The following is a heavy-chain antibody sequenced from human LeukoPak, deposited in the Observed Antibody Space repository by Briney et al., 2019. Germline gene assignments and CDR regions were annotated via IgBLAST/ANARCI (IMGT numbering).Heavy chain of an antibody. D-gene: IGHD5-18*01. V-gene: IGHV1-8*01. CDR2: MNPNSGNT. J-gene: IGHJ4*02. Sequence: ASVKVSCKASGYTFTTYEINWVRQATGQGLEWMGWMNPNSGNTDYAQKFQGRVTITADKSTSTAYMELSSLRSEDTAVYYCARENPSGYSYGYVHFLDYWGQGTLVTVSS. CDR3: ARENPSGYSYGYVHFLDY. CDR1: GYTFTTYE.